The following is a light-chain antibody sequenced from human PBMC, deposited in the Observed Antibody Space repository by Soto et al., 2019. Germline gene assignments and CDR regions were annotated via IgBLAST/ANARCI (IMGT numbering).Light chain of an antibody. CDR1: QSISSY. V-gene: IGKV1-39*01. CDR2: AAS. J-gene: IGKJ5*01. Sequence: DIQMTQSPSSLSASVEGRVIITCRASQSISSYLNWYQQKPGKAPNLLIDAASSLQSGVPSRFSGSGSGTDFTLTISSLQPEDFATYYCQQSYSSLITFGQGTRLEIK. CDR3: QQSYSSLIT.